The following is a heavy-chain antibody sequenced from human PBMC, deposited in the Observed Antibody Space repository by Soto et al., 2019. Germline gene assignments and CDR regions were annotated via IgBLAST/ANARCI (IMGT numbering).Heavy chain of an antibody. CDR3: ATLETYCGGDCYSYFDY. V-gene: IGHV1-69*01. J-gene: IGHJ4*02. Sequence: QVQLVQSGAEVQKPGSSVTVSCKASGGTFSSYAISWVRQAPGQGLEWMGGIIPIFGTANYAQKFQCRVTITADESTSTAYMELSSLRSEDTAVYYCATLETYCGGDCYSYFDYWGQGTLVTVSS. CDR1: GGTFSSYA. D-gene: IGHD2-21*02. CDR2: IIPIFGTA.